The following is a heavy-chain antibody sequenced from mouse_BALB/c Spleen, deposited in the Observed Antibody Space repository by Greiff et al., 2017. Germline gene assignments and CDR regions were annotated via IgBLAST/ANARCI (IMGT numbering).Heavy chain of an antibody. CDR3: ARHGNYGNYDAMDY. CDR2: INSNGGST. Sequence: EVKLVESGGGLVKLGGSLKLSCAASGFTFSSYYMSWVRQTPEKRLELVAAINSNGGSTYYPDTVKGRFTISRDNAKNTLYLQMSSLKSEDTALYYCARHGNYGNYDAMDYWGQGTSVTVSS. V-gene: IGHV5-6-2*01. J-gene: IGHJ4*01. CDR1: GFTFSSYY. D-gene: IGHD2-1*01.